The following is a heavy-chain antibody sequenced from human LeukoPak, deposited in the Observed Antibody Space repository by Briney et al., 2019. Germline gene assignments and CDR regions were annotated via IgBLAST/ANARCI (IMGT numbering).Heavy chain of an antibody. CDR1: GFTFSSYG. CDR3: AKDLGSSGWPKGFDY. V-gene: IGHV3-30*18. J-gene: IGHJ4*02. D-gene: IGHD6-19*01. CDR2: ISYDGSNK. Sequence: GGSLRLSCAASGFTFSSYGMHWVRQAPGKGLEGVAVISYDGSNKYYADSVKGRFTISRDNSKNTLYLQMNSLRAEDTAVYYCAKDLGSSGWPKGFDYWGQGTLVTVSS.